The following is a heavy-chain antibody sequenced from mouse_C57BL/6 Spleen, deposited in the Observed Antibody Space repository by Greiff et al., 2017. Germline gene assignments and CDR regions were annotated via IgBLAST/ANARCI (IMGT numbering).Heavy chain of an antibody. Sequence: EVQGVESGEGLVKPGGSLKLSCAASGFTFSSYAMSWVRQTPEKRLEWVAYISSGGDYIYYADTVKGRFTISRDNARNTLYLQMSSLKSEDTAMYYCTRDTGSSSGYFDVWGTGTTVTVSS. J-gene: IGHJ1*03. CDR1: GFTFSSYA. CDR3: TRDTGSSSGYFDV. CDR2: ISSGGDYI. D-gene: IGHD1-1*01. V-gene: IGHV5-9-1*02.